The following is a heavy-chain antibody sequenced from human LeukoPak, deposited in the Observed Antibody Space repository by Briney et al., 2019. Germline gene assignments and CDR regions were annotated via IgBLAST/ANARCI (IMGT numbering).Heavy chain of an antibody. Sequence: GASVKVSCKASGYTFTSYAMSWVRQAPGQGLEWMGWINTNTGNPTYAQGFTGRFVFSLDTSVSTAYLQISSLKAEDTAVYYCAREYSSGRAEYFQHWGQGTLVTVSS. D-gene: IGHD6-19*01. CDR3: AREYSSGRAEYFQH. V-gene: IGHV7-4-1*02. CDR2: INTNTGNP. J-gene: IGHJ1*01. CDR1: GYTFTSYA.